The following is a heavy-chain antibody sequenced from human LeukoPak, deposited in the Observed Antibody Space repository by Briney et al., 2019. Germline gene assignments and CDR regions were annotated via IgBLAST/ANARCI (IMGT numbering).Heavy chain of an antibody. Sequence: SETLSLTCAVSGGSMISYYWSWIRLPPGKGLEWIGNIYYSGSTSYNPSLKSRVTISVDASKNRFSLKVSSVTAADTAVYHCARLNPFYHGSGSYEFDYGGQGTLVTVSS. J-gene: IGHJ4*02. V-gene: IGHV4-59*01. CDR2: IYYSGST. CDR3: ARLNPFYHGSGSYEFDY. CDR1: GGSMISYY. D-gene: IGHD3-10*01.